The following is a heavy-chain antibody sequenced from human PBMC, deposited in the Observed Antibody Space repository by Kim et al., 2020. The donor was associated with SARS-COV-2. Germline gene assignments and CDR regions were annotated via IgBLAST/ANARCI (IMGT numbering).Heavy chain of an antibody. D-gene: IGHD6-19*01. CDR2: INPSGGST. Sequence: ASVKVSCKASGYTFTSYYMHWVRQAPGQGLEWMGIINPSGGSTSYAQKFQGRVTMTRDTSTSTVYMELSSLRSEDTAVYYCAREAHSSGWYEDVTPYYYYGMDVWGQGTTVTVSS. CDR1: GYTFTSYY. CDR3: AREAHSSGWYEDVTPYYYYGMDV. V-gene: IGHV1-46*01. J-gene: IGHJ6*02.